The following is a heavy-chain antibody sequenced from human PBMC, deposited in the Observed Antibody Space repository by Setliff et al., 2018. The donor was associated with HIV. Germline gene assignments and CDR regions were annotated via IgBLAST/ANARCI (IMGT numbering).Heavy chain of an antibody. CDR3: ATGITVAPDY. Sequence: SETLSLTCNVSGGSISSFSYYWTWIRQHPGKGLEWIGYIYYSGSTYYNPSLKSRVTISLDTSKNQFSLKLSSVTAADTAVYFCATGITVAPDYWGQGSLVTVSS. CDR2: IYYSGST. V-gene: IGHV4-31*03. J-gene: IGHJ4*02. CDR1: GGSISSFSYY. D-gene: IGHD6-19*01.